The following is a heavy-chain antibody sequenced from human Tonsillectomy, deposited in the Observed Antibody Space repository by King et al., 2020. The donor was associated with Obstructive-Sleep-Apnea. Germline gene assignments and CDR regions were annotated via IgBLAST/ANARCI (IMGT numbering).Heavy chain of an antibody. D-gene: IGHD6-6*01. CDR3: ARDHSRARPDY. CDR1: GFTFSSYN. CDR2: ISTSSSTL. Sequence: VQLVESGGGLVQPGGSLRLSCEASGFTFSSYNMNWVRQAPGKGLEWVSYISTSSSTLYYADFVKGRFTISRDNAKNSLYLQMNSLRAEDTAVYYCARDHSRARPDYWGQGTLVTVSS. J-gene: IGHJ4*02. V-gene: IGHV3-48*04.